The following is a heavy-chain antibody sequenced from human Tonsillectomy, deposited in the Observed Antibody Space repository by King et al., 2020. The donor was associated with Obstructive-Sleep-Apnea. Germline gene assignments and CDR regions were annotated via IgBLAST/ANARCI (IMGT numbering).Heavy chain of an antibody. J-gene: IGHJ4*02. CDR2: IWYDGSNK. Sequence: VQLVESGGGVVQPGRSRRLSCAASGFTLSNYGMHWVRQAPGKGLEWVAVIWYDGSNKYYADSVKGRFTISRDNSNNTLYLQMNSLRAEDTAVYYCAKDGSYWGQGTLVTVSS. D-gene: IGHD1-26*01. CDR1: GFTLSNYG. CDR3: AKDGSY. V-gene: IGHV3-33*06.